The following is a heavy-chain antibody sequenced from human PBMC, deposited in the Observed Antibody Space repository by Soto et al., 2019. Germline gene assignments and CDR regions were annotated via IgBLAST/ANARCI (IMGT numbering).Heavy chain of an antibody. J-gene: IGHJ5*02. CDR3: AGKDKSGYFNWFDP. V-gene: IGHV5-51*01. Sequence: PGESLKISCRTSGYKFTSSWIAWVRQMPGKGLEWMGIIFPSDSDTRYSPSFQGQVTISADRSTSTVSLQWASLKASDTAVYFCAGKDKSGYFNWFDPWGQGTLVTVSS. D-gene: IGHD3-22*01. CDR1: GYKFTSSW. CDR2: IFPSDSDT.